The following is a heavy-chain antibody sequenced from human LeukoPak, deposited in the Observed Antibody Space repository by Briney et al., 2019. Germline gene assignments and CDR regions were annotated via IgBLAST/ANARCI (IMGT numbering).Heavy chain of an antibody. Sequence: GASVTVSFKCPVYSVTALSLHWGRQTPAKGLEWMGGFDPDDGKWIYAQMFQVRVTMTENTSADTVYMDLSRLRSDDTGVYFCARGVAGGYFDLWGRGTLVTVSS. J-gene: IGHJ2*01. D-gene: IGHD3-16*01. CDR3: ARGVAGGYFDL. CDR2: FDPDDGKW. V-gene: IGHV1-24*01. CDR1: VYSVTALS.